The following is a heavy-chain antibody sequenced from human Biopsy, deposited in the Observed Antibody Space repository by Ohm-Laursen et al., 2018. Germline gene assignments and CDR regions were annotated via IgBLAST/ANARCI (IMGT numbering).Heavy chain of an antibody. CDR2: ISSRTSST. Sequence: SLRLSCAASGFTFNVYSIVWVRQAPGKGLGWVLSISSRTSSTYYADSVKGRVTISRDNANNSVSLQMNNLRVDDTAVYYCARWYGDLFYYYNGMDVWGQGTTVTVSS. D-gene: IGHD3-10*01. V-gene: IGHV3-21*01. CDR3: ARWYGDLFYYYNGMDV. J-gene: IGHJ6*02. CDR1: GFTFNVYS.